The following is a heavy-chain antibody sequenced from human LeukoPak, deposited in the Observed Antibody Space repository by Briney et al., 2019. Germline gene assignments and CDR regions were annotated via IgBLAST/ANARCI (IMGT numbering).Heavy chain of an antibody. CDR2: IYYSGST. J-gene: IGHJ1*01. D-gene: IGHD3-22*01. V-gene: IGHV4-39*01. CDR3: ARLGYFDGRVYYPGYFQH. Sequence: ESGPALVKPTHTLTLTCSFSGFSLSTRGMCVSWIRQPPGKGLECIASIYYSGSTSYNPSLKSRSTVSVDRSKNQFSLNVSSVTAADTAVYFCARLGYFDGRVYYPGYFQHWGQGTLVTVSS. CDR1: GFSLSTRGMC.